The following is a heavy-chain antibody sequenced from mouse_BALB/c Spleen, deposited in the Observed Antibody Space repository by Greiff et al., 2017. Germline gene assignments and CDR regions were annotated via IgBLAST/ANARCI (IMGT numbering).Heavy chain of an antibody. CDR1: GYTFTSYW. V-gene: IGHV1-7*01. Sequence: QVQLQQSGAELAKPGASVKMSCKASGYTFTSYWMHWVKQRPGQGLEWIGYINPSTGYTEYNQKFKDKATLTADKSSSTAYMQLSSLTSEDSAVYYCVGRAWFAYWGQGTLVTVSA. CDR2: INPSTGYT. CDR3: VGRAWFAY. J-gene: IGHJ3*01.